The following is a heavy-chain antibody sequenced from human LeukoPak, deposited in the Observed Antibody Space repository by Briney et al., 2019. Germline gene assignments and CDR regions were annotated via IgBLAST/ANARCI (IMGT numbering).Heavy chain of an antibody. CDR3: ARPSTYYDFWSGYIDAFDI. D-gene: IGHD3-3*01. CDR1: GYSFTSYW. V-gene: IGHV5-51*01. CDR2: IYPSDSDT. Sequence: GESLKISCKGSGYSFTSYWIGWVRQMPGKGLEWMGIIYPSDSDTRYSPSFQGQVTISADKSITTAYLQWSSLKASDTAMYYCARPSTYYDFWSGYIDAFDIWGQGTMVTVSS. J-gene: IGHJ3*02.